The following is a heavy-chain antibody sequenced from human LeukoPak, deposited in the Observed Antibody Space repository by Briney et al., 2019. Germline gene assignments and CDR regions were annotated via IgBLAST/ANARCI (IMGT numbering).Heavy chain of an antibody. V-gene: IGHV4-59*01. Sequence: PSETLSLTCTVSGGSISSYYWSWIRQPPGKGLEWLGYIYYSGSTNYNPSLKSRVTISVDTSKNQFSLKLSSVTAADTAVYYCARGIYIAAAGTMEWFDPWGQGTLVTVSS. CDR1: GGSISSYY. D-gene: IGHD6-13*01. J-gene: IGHJ5*02. CDR2: IYYSGST. CDR3: ARGIYIAAAGTMEWFDP.